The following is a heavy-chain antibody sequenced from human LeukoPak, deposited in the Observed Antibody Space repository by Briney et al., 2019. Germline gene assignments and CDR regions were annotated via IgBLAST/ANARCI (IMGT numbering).Heavy chain of an antibody. V-gene: IGHV5-51*01. J-gene: IGHJ3*02. CDR3: ARQYPLGYCTSTKCLAFEI. CDR2: VYPGDSDT. D-gene: IGHD2-2*01. CDR1: GYSFTSHW. Sequence: GESLKISCKGSGYSFTSHWIGWVRQMPEKGLEWMGIVYPGDSDTRYSPSFQGQVTISADKSISTAYLQWSSLKASDTAIYYCARQYPLGYCTSTKCLAFEIWGQGTMVTVSS.